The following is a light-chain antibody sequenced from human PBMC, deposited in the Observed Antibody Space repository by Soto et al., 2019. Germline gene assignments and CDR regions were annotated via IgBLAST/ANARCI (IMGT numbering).Light chain of an antibody. V-gene: IGLV2-14*01. Sequence: QSVLTQPASVSGSPGQSITISCTGTSSDVGGYDYVSWYQLHPGKAPKLMVFEVSNRPSGVSYRFSGSKSGNTASLTISGLQAEDEADYFCSSYSISTHVFGTGTKVTVL. CDR3: SSYSISTHV. CDR2: EVS. J-gene: IGLJ1*01. CDR1: SSDVGGYDY.